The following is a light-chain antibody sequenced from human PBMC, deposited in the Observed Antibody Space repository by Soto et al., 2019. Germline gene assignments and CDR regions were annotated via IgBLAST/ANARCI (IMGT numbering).Light chain of an antibody. Sequence: IGLTQSPATLSLSPGESATLSCRASQSVSSNLAWYQQKPGQAPRRLIYYASTRATGIPERFSGSGAWTDFTLTIISRQSEDFAVYYCQQHTNWPGTFGQGTKVDIK. CDR1: QSVSSN. CDR3: QQHTNWPGT. CDR2: YAS. J-gene: IGKJ1*01. V-gene: IGKV3D-15*01.